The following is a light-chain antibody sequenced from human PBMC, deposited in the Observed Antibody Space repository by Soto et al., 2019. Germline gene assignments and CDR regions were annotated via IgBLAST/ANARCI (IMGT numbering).Light chain of an antibody. CDR2: KSS. V-gene: IGKV1-5*03. CDR3: QQYDSYWKT. J-gene: IGKJ1*01. Sequence: DIQMTQSPSTLSASVGDRVTITCRASQTRSISLAWYQQKPGKVPKLLIYKSSGLEVGVPSRFSGSGSGTEFTLTISNLQPDDYATYYCQQYDSYWKTFGHGTKVEI. CDR1: QTRSIS.